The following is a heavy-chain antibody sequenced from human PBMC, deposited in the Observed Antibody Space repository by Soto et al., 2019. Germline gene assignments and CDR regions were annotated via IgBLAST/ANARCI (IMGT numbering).Heavy chain of an antibody. Sequence: QVQLVESGGGVVQPERSLRLSCAASGFTFSSYAMHWVRQAPGKGLEWVAVISYDGSNKYYTDSVKGRFTISRDDSKNTLYLQMNSLRTEDTAVYYCARAPWGNSWHFDPWGQGTLVTVSS. V-gene: IGHV3-30-3*01. CDR3: ARAPWGNSWHFDP. D-gene: IGHD5-18*01. J-gene: IGHJ5*02. CDR2: ISYDGSNK. CDR1: GFTFSSYA.